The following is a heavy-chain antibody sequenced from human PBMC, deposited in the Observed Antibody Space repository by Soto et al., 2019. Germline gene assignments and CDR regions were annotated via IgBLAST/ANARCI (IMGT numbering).Heavy chain of an antibody. D-gene: IGHD3-3*01. Sequence: SETLSLTCTVSGGSVSTHYWSWIRQPPGEGLEWIGYIYYRGSTNYNPSLKSRVTISIDTSKSQFSLKLSSVTAADTAVYYCARATTIFGVVTPSYFDYWGQGTLVTVSS. CDR1: GGSVSTHY. V-gene: IGHV4-59*02. J-gene: IGHJ4*02. CDR3: ARATTIFGVVTPSYFDY. CDR2: IYYRGST.